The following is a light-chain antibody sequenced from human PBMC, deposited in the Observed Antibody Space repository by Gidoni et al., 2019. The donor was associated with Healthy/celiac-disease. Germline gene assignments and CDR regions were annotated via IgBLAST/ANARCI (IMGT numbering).Light chain of an antibody. V-gene: IGLV2-14*03. CDR1: SSDVGGYNY. Sequence: QSALTQPAYVSGSPGQSITISCTGTSSDVGGYNYVSWYQQHPGKAPKLMIYAVSNRPSGVSNRFSGSKSGTTASLTISGLQAEDEADYYCRSYTSSSTLLVFGGGTKLTVL. J-gene: IGLJ2*01. CDR2: AVS. CDR3: RSYTSSSTLLV.